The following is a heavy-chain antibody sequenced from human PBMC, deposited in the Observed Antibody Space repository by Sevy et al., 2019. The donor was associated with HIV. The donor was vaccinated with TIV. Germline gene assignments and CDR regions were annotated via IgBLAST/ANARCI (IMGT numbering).Heavy chain of an antibody. CDR1: GYTFTDYY. J-gene: IGHJ4*02. CDR2: INPNSGGT. CDR3: ARAFRTVADYRLGY. Sequence: ASVKVSCKASGYTFTDYYIHWVRQAPGQGLEWMGWINPNSGGTNYAQKFQGRVTMTRDTSISTAYMELSGVRSDETAVYYCARAFRTVADYRLGYWGQGTLVTVSS. V-gene: IGHV1-2*02. D-gene: IGHD2-15*01.